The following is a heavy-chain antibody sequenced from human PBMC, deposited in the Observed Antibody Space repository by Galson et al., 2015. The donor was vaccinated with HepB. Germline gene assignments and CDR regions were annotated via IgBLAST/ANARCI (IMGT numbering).Heavy chain of an antibody. CDR2: IYYSGST. J-gene: IGHJ4*02. CDR1: GGSISSYY. D-gene: IGHD4-17*01. V-gene: IGHV4-59*01. CDR3: ARGPHGLAASLRD. Sequence: QVQLQESGPGLVKPSETLSLTCTVSGGSISSYYWSWIRQPPGKGLEWIGYIYYSGSTNYNPSLKSRVTISVDTSKNQFSLKLSSVTAADTAVYYCARGPHGLAASLRDWGQGTLVTVSS.